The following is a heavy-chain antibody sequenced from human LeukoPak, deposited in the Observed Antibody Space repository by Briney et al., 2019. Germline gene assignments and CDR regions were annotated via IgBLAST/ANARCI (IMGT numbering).Heavy chain of an antibody. D-gene: IGHD6-19*01. CDR2: IYTSGST. V-gene: IGHV4-4*07. J-gene: IGHJ4*02. CDR3: ARASSGWHFDY. CDR1: GGSISSYY. Sequence: PSETLSLTCTVSGGSISSYYWSWIRQPAGKGLGWIGRIYTSGSTNYNPSLKSRVTMSVDTSKNQFSLKLSSVTAADTAVYYCARASSGWHFDYWGQGTLVTVSS.